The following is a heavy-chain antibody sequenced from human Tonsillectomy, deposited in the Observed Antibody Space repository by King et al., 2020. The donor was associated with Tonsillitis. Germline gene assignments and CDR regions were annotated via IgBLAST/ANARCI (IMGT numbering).Heavy chain of an antibody. J-gene: IGHJ4*02. D-gene: IGHD3-10*01. Sequence: VQLVESGAEVKKPGASVKVSCKASGYTFTSYGISWVRQAPGQGLEWMGWISAYNGNTNYSQKLQGRVTMTTDTSTSTAYMGLRSLRSDDTAVYYCARSGTMVRGVIITGTEDYWGQGTLVTVSS. CDR3: ARSGTMVRGVIITGTEDY. V-gene: IGHV1-18*01. CDR2: ISAYNGNT. CDR1: GYTFTSYG.